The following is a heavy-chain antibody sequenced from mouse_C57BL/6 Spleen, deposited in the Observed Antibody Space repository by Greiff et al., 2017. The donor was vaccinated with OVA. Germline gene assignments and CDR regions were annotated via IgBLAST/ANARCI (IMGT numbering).Heavy chain of an antibody. V-gene: IGHV5-4*01. CDR1: GFTFSSYA. CDR2: ISDGGSYT. CDR3: AKGDYDHYYAMDY. D-gene: IGHD2-4*01. J-gene: IGHJ4*01. Sequence: ESGGGLVKPGGSLKLSCAASGFTFSSYAMSWVRQTPEKRLEWVATISDGGSYTYYPDNVKGRFTISRDNAKNNLYLQMSHLKSEDTAMYYCAKGDYDHYYAMDYWGQGTSVTVSS.